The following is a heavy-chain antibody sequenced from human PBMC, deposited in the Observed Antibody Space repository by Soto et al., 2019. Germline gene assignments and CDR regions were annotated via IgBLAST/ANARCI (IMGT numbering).Heavy chain of an antibody. CDR2: IYYSGST. Sequence: PSETLSLTCTVSGGSISSYYWCWIRLPPGKGLEWIGYIYYSGSTNYNPSLKSRVTISVDTSKNQFSLKLSSVTAADTAVYYCARQNTFVQLERGNGAFDIWGQGTMVTVSS. J-gene: IGHJ3*02. V-gene: IGHV4-59*08. CDR1: GGSISSYY. D-gene: IGHD1-1*01. CDR3: ARQNTFVQLERGNGAFDI.